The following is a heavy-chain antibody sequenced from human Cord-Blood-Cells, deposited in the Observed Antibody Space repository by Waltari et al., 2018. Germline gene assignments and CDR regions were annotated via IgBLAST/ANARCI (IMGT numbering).Heavy chain of an antibody. Sequence: EGKLAEPGGGVVQPGGSLNLSCAASGFTSADYTRHWVRPAPGEGLEWVARISWDGGSTYYADSVKGRFTISRDNSKNSLYLQMNSLRTEDTALYYCVTGDAFDIWGQGTMVTVSS. CDR3: VTGDAFDI. D-gene: IGHD7-27*01. CDR2: ISWDGGST. V-gene: IGHV3-43*01. CDR1: GFTSADYT. J-gene: IGHJ3*02.